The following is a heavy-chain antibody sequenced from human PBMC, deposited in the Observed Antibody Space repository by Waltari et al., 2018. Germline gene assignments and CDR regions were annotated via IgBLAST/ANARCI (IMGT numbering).Heavy chain of an antibody. Sequence: QVQLQESGPGLVKPSETLSLTCTVSGGSISRYYWSWTRQPAGKGLEWIGRIYISGSTNYNPSLKSRVTMSLDTSKNHFSLTLSSVTAADTAVYYCARVFWTSASSGVSFLDPWGQGTLVTVSS. V-gene: IGHV4-4*07. J-gene: IGHJ5*02. CDR2: IYISGST. D-gene: IGHD3-3*01. CDR1: GGSISRYY. CDR3: ARVFWTSASSGVSFLDP.